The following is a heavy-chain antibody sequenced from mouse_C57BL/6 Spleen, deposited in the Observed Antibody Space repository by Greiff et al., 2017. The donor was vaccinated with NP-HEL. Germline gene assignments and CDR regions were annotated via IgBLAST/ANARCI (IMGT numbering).Heavy chain of an antibody. J-gene: IGHJ4*01. CDR1: GYTFTSYW. V-gene: IGHV1-52*01. D-gene: IGHD3-1*01. CDR2: IDPSDSET. CDR3: ARAAGPYYAMDY. Sequence: QVHVKQPGAELVRPGSSVKLSCKASGYTFTSYWMHWVKQRPIQGLEWIGNIDPSDSETHYNQKFKDKATLTVDKSSSTAYMQLSSLTSEDSAVYYCARAAGPYYAMDYWGQGTSVTVSS.